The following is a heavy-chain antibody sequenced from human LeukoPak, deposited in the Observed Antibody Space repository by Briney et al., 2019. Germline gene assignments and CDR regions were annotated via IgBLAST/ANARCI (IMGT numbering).Heavy chain of an antibody. V-gene: IGHV5-51*01. CDR2: IYPGDSDT. CDR3: ARGFCTIDNCDNWFDP. CDR1: GYSFTTFW. D-gene: IGHD2-8*01. Sequence: GESLKISCKGFGYSFTTFWIGWVRQMPGKGLEWMGFIYPGDSDTRYSPSFQGQVTISADKSINTAYLQWSSLKASDTAMYYCARGFCTIDNCDNWFDPWGQGTLVTVSS. J-gene: IGHJ5*02.